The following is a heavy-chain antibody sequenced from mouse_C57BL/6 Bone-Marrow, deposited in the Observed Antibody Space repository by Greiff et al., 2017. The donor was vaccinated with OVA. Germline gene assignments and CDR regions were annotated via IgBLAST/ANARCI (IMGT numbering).Heavy chain of an antibody. CDR1: GYTFTNYW. V-gene: IGHV1-63*01. J-gene: IGHJ4*01. Sequence: QVQLQQSGAELVRPGTSVKMSCKASGYTFTNYWIGWAKQRPGHGLEWIGDIYPGGGYTNYNEKFKGKATLTADKSSSTAYMQVSSLTSEDSAIYYCARDNWGYAMDYWGQGTAVTVSA. CDR3: ARDNWGYAMDY. CDR2: IYPGGGYT. D-gene: IGHD4-1*01.